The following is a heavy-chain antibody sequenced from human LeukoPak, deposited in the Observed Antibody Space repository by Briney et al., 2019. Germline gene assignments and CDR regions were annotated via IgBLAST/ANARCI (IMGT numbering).Heavy chain of an antibody. Sequence: ASVKVSCKASGYTFTAYYVHWVRQAPGQGLEWMGWINPNSRGTKYAQKFQGRVTMTRDTSISTAYMELTRLRSDDTAVYYCARVDDILTDHLDCWGQGTLVTVSS. V-gene: IGHV1-2*02. CDR3: ARVDDILTDHLDC. CDR2: INPNSRGT. D-gene: IGHD3-9*01. J-gene: IGHJ4*02. CDR1: GYTFTAYY.